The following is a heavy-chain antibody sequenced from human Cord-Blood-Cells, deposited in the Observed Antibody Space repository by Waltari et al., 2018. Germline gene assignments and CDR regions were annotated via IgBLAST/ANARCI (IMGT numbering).Heavy chain of an antibody. V-gene: IGHV1-69*09. CDR3: AREGDCSSTSCYAFDI. CDR2: IIPILGIA. Sequence: QVQLVQSGPEVKKPGSSVKVPCKASGGTSSSYAIIWVRQDPGQGLDWMGRIIPILGIANYAQKFQGRVTITADKSTSTAYMELSSLRSEDTAVYYCAREGDCSSTSCYAFDIWGQGTMVTVSS. J-gene: IGHJ3*02. D-gene: IGHD2-2*01. CDR1: GGTSSSYA.